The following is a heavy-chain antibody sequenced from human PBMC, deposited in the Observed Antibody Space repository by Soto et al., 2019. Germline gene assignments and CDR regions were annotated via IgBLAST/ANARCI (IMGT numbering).Heavy chain of an antibody. Sequence: SETLSLTCTVSGGPFSRGGYYWSWIRQHPGKGLECIGYIFYTGSTYYNPTLKSRVTMSVDTSKRQFSLNLSSLTAADTAVYYCARGRVSAEMFDYGGQGTLVPVS. CDR3: ARGRVSAEMFDY. CDR1: GGPFSRGGYY. CDR2: IFYTGST. J-gene: IGHJ4*02. V-gene: IGHV4-31*03. D-gene: IGHD3-10*01.